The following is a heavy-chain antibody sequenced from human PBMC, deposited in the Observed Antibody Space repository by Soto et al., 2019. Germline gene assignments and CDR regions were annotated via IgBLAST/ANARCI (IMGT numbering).Heavy chain of an antibody. V-gene: IGHV3-33*01. J-gene: IGHJ3*02. CDR1: GFTFSSYG. CDR2: IWYDGSNK. Sequence: QVQLVESGGGVVQPGRSLRLSCAASGFTFSSYGMHWVRQAPGKGLEWVAVIWYDGSNKYYADSVKGRFTISRDNSKNTLYLQMNSLRAEDTAVYYCARAGYEGAVDIWGQGTMVTVSS. CDR3: ARAGYEGAVDI. D-gene: IGHD6-13*01.